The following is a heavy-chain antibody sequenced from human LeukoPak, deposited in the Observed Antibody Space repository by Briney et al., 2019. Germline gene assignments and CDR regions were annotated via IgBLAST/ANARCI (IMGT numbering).Heavy chain of an antibody. CDR2: IIPIFGTA. J-gene: IGHJ4*02. V-gene: IGHV1-69*13. Sequence: SVKVSCKASGGTFSSYAISWVRQAPGQGLEWMGGIIPIFGTANYAQKFQGRVTITADESTSTAYMELSSLRSEDTAVYYCARRHSSNAYYFDYWGQGTLVTVSS. CDR3: ARRHSSNAYYFDY. D-gene: IGHD6-6*01. CDR1: GGTFSSYA.